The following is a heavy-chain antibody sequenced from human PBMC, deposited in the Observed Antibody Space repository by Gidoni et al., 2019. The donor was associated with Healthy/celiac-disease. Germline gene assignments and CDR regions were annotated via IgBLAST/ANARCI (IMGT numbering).Heavy chain of an antibody. Sequence: EVQRLESGGGLVQPGGSLRRSCAAYGVTFSSYAIVWVRQAPGKGLEWVSAISGIGGSTYYAVSVKVRFTISRDNSKNTLSLQMTSLSAEDTAVYYCAKTYSGYDFVFDYWGQGTLVTVSS. D-gene: IGHD5-12*01. CDR1: GVTFSSYA. V-gene: IGHV3-23*01. J-gene: IGHJ4*02. CDR3: AKTYSGYDFVFDY. CDR2: ISGIGGST.